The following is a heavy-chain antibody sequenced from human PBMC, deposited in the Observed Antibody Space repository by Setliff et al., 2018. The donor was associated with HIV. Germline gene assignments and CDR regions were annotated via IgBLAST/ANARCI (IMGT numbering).Heavy chain of an antibody. CDR3: AHYDSIGSFDY. V-gene: IGHV2-5*02. CDR2: IYWDDDK. Sequence: GSGPTLVNPTQTLTLTCTFSGFSLTTSGAGVGWIRQPPGKALEWLALIYWDDDKRSSPSLKSRLTITKDTSKNQVVLTMASMDPVDTATYYCAHYDSIGSFDYWGQGTQVTVSS. J-gene: IGHJ4*02. D-gene: IGHD3-22*01. CDR1: GFSLTTSGAG.